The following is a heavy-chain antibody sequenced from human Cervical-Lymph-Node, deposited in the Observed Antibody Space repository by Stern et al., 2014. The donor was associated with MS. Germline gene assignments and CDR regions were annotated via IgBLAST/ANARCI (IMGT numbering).Heavy chain of an antibody. D-gene: IGHD6-13*01. J-gene: IGHJ5*02. V-gene: IGHV1-69*01. CDR3: ALSSETSDRWYSLGYDL. Sequence: VQLVESGAEVLKPGSSVKVSCKASGGTFSKFPSSWVRQAPGQGLEWMGGIFPVFGTPTYAQEFRGSVTITADVSTSTVYMELSSLRSDDTAVYYCALSSETSDRWYSLGYDLWGQGTLVTVSS. CDR2: IFPVFGTP. CDR1: GGTFSKFP.